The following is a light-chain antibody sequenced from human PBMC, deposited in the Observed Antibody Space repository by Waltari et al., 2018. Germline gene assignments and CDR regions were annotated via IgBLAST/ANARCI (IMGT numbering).Light chain of an antibody. Sequence: QSALTQPASVSGSPGQSITISCTGTSSDVGGYNYVSWYQQHPGKAPKLMIYEVSNRPPGVSNRFSGAKSGNTAALTISGLQAKDEADYYCSSYTSSSTLDYVFGTGTKVTVL. CDR1: SSDVGGYNY. CDR2: EVS. J-gene: IGLJ1*01. CDR3: SSYTSSSTLDYV. V-gene: IGLV2-14*01.